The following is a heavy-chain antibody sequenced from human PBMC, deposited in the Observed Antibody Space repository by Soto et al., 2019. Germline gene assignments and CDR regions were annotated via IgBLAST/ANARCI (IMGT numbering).Heavy chain of an antibody. CDR3: ARAATELRSYAFDI. D-gene: IGHD3-10*01. CDR1: GGSISSYY. J-gene: IGHJ3*02. Sequence: QVQLQESGPGLVKPSETLSLTCTVSGGSISSYYWSWIRQPPGKGLEWIGYIYYSGSTNYNPSLKSRVTISVDTSKNQFSLKLSSVTAADTAVYYCARAATELRSYAFDIWGQGTMVTVSS. CDR2: IYYSGST. V-gene: IGHV4-59*01.